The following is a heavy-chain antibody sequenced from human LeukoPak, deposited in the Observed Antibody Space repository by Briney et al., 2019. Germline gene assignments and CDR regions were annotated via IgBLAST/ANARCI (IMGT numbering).Heavy chain of an antibody. J-gene: IGHJ4*02. V-gene: IGHV1-69*04. CDR3: ANYMTTVPADPLD. CDR2: IIPILGIA. Sequence: ASVKVSCKASGYTFTSYAMNWVRQAPGQGLEWMGRIIPILGIANYAQKFQGRVTITADKSTSTAYMELSSLRSEDTAVYYCANYMTTVPADPLDWGQGTLVTVSS. D-gene: IGHD4-17*01. CDR1: GYTFTSYA.